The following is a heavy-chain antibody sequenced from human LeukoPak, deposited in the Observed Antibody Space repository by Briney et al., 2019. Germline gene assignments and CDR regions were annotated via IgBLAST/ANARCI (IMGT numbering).Heavy chain of an antibody. D-gene: IGHD7-27*01. CDR2: IRKDGSDK. V-gene: IGHV3-30*02. Sequence: PGGSLRLSCGVSGFTFSRYGMHWVRQAPGKGLEWVAYIRKDGSDKYYADSVKGRFTISRDSSKNMVYLQMNSLRAEDTAVYYCAKDSNWAFDYWGQGTLVSVSS. CDR1: GFTFSRYG. J-gene: IGHJ4*02. CDR3: AKDSNWAFDY.